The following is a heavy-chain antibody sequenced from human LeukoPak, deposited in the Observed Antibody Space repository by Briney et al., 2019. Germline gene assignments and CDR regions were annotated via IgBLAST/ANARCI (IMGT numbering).Heavy chain of an antibody. CDR2: ISYDGSNK. D-gene: IGHD7-27*01. Sequence: GGSLRLSCTASGFTFSSYAMHWVRQAPGKGLEWVAVISYDGSNKYYADSVKGRFTISRDNSKNTLYLQMNSLRAEDTAVYYCARDAWDYFDYWGQGTLVTVSS. CDR3: ARDAWDYFDY. CDR1: GFTFSSYA. V-gene: IGHV3-30*04. J-gene: IGHJ4*02.